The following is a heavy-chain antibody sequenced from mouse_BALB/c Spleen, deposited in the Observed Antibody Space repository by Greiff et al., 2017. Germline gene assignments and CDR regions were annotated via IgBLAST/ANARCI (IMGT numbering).Heavy chain of an antibody. CDR1: GYTFTSYW. D-gene: IGHD1-1*01. Sequence: QVQLQQSGAELVKPGASVKLSCKTSGYTFTSYWMQWVKQRPGQGLGWIGEIIPGTGTTYYNEKFKGKATLTIDTSSSTAYLQLSSLTSEDSAVYFCARSLTTVVATELDYWGQGTTLTVSS. CDR3: ARSLTTVVATELDY. CDR2: IIPGTGTT. J-gene: IGHJ2*01. V-gene: IGHV1S132*01.